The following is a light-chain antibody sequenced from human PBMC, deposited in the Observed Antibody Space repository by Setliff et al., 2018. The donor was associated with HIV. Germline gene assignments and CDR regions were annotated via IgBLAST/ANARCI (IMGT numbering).Light chain of an antibody. CDR1: SSDIGNNY. CDR2: ENN. V-gene: IGLV1-51*02. J-gene: IGLJ3*02. CDR3: GTWDDTLSEGV. Sequence: QSALTQPPSVSAAPGQKVTISCSGSSSDIGNNYVSWYQHLPRTAPKLLIYENNKRPSGIPDRFSGSKSGTSATLGITGLQTGDEADYYCGTWDDTLSEGVFGGGTKVTVL.